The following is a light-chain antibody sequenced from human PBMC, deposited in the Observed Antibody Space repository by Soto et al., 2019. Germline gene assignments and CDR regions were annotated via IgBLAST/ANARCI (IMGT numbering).Light chain of an antibody. J-gene: IGKJ1*01. CDR2: GAS. CDR1: QIVSSS. V-gene: IGKV3D-15*01. CDR3: QQYKNWPPWT. Sequence: TQSPATLSVSPGEGATLSCRVSQIVSSSLAWFQQKPGQAPRLLISGASTRAAGIPARFSGSGSGTDFTLTISSLQSEDFAVYFCQQYKNWPPWTFGQGTKVDI.